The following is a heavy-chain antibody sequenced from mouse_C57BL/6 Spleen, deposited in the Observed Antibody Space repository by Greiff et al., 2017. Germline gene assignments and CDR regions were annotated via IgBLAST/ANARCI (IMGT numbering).Heavy chain of an antibody. CDR3: ARGEYDDYPYAMDY. CDR2: ISYDGSN. V-gene: IGHV3-6*01. J-gene: IGHJ4*01. Sequence: EVQLQESGPGLVKPSQSLSLTCSVTGYSITSGYYWNWIRQFPGNKLEWMGYISYDGSNNYNPSLKNRISITRDTSKNQFFLKLNSVTTEDTATYYCARGEYDDYPYAMDYWGQGTSVTVSS. CDR1: GYSITSGYY. D-gene: IGHD2-3*01.